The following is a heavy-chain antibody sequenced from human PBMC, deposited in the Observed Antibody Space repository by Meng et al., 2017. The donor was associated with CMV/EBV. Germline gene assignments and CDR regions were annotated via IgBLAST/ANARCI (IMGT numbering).Heavy chain of an antibody. CDR1: GYTSTGYY. CDR2: INPNSGGT. CDR3: ARFVGYCSSTSCYPKRGLVDY. Sequence: ASVKVSCKASGYTSTGYYMHWVRQAPGQGLEWMGWINPNSGGTNYAQKFQGRVTMTRDTSISTAYMELSRLRSDDTAVCYCARFVGYCSSTSCYPKRGLVDYWGQGTLVTVSS. J-gene: IGHJ4*02. D-gene: IGHD2-2*01. V-gene: IGHV1-2*02.